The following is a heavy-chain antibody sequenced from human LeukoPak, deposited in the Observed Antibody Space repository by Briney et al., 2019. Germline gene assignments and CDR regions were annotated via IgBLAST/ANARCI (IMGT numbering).Heavy chain of an antibody. V-gene: IGHV4-39*01. CDR1: GGSISSSSYY. CDR2: VFYSGAT. Sequence: SETLSLTCTVSGGSISSSSYYWGWIRQPPGKGLEWIGNVFYSGATYYNPSLKSRVTISVDTSMNQFSLKLTSVTAADTAVYFCARRTTLTEAFDIWGQGTMVTVSS. CDR3: ARRTTLTEAFDI. D-gene: IGHD1-1*01. J-gene: IGHJ3*02.